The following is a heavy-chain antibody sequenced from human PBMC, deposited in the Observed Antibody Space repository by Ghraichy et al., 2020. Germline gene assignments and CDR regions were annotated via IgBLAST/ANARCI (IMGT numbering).Heavy chain of an antibody. Sequence: GESLNISCSASGFTFSSYAMHWVRQAPGKGLEYVSAISSNGGSTYYADSVKGRFTISRDNSKNTLYLQMSSLGAEDTAVYYCVNLGTIWGQGTMVTVSS. CDR2: ISSNGGST. V-gene: IGHV3-64D*06. J-gene: IGHJ3*02. CDR3: VNLGTI. CDR1: GFTFSSYA.